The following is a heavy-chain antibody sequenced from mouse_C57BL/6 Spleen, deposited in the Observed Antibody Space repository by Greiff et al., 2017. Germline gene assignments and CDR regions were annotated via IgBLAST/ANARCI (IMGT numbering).Heavy chain of an antibody. CDR2: IYPGNSDT. Sequence: VQLKESGTVLARPGASVKMSCKTSGYTFTSYWMHWVKQRPGQGLEWIGAIYPGNSDTSYNQKFKGKAKLTAVTSASTAYMELSSLTTEDSAVYYCTTHYDYDNAMDYWGQGTSVTVSS. D-gene: IGHD2-4*01. J-gene: IGHJ4*01. CDR3: TTHYDYDNAMDY. CDR1: GYTFTSYW. V-gene: IGHV1-5*01.